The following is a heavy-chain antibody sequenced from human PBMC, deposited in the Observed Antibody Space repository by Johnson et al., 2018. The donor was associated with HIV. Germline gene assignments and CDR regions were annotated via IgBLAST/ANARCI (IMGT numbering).Heavy chain of an antibody. V-gene: IGHV3-49*04. CDR2: IRSKAYGGTT. Sequence: VQLVESGGGLVQPGRSLRLSCTASVFSFGDSAMSWVRQAPGKGLSWISFIRSKAYGGTTYYAAPVKGRSTISIDDSKNTLYLQMISLTTEDTAVYFCTKVKNAYIWGSYRSDAFDFWGQGTMVTVSS. CDR1: VFSFGDSA. CDR3: TKVKNAYIWGSYRSDAFDF. D-gene: IGHD3-16*02. J-gene: IGHJ3*01.